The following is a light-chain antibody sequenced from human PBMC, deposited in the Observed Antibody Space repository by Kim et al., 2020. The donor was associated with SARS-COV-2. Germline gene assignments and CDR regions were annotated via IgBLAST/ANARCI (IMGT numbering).Light chain of an antibody. CDR2: GNS. J-gene: IGLJ2*01. CDR3: QSYDSSLSGARV. V-gene: IGLV1-40*01. CDR1: SSNIGAGYD. Sequence: VTISRTENSSNIGAGYDVHWYQQLPGTAPKLLIYGNSNRPSGVPDRFSGSKSGTSASLAITGLQAEDEADYYCQSYDSSLSGARVFGGGTQLTVL.